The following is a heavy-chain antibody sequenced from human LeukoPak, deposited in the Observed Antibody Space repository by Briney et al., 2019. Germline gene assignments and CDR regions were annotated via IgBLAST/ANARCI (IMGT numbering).Heavy chain of an antibody. Sequence: GASVKVSCKASGYTFTGYYMHWVRQAPGQGLEWMGWINPNSGGTNYAQKFQGRVTMTRDTSISTAYMELSRLRSDDTSVYYCAIHVDTAMATGYWGQGTLVTVSS. CDR1: GYTFTGYY. CDR2: INPNSGGT. J-gene: IGHJ4*02. D-gene: IGHD5-18*01. CDR3: AIHVDTAMATGY. V-gene: IGHV1-2*02.